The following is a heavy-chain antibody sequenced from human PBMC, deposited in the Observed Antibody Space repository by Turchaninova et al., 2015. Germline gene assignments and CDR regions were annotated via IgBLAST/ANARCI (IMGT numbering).Heavy chain of an antibody. CDR2: IYSGGIA. CDR3: ARDTFDM. CDR1: GFTVSSNY. Sequence: EVQLVETGGGLIQPGGSLRLSCAASGFTVSSNYMRWVRQAPGKGLGWVLVIYSGGIANYAASVRGRVTITRDNSKNTVYLQMNSRRAEDTAVYYCARDTFDMWGQETMVTVSS. V-gene: IGHV3-53*02. J-gene: IGHJ3*02.